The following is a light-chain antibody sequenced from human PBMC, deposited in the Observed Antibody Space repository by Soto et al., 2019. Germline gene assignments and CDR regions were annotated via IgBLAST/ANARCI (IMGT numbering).Light chain of an antibody. CDR1: QGISSY. CDR3: PQYYSYPRT. Sequence: AIRMTQSPSSLSASTGDRVTITCRAIQGISSYLAWYQQKPGKAPKLLIYAASTLQSGVPSRFSGSGSGTDFTLTISCLQSEDFATYYCPQYYSYPRTFGQGTKLEIK. CDR2: AAS. J-gene: IGKJ2*01. V-gene: IGKV1-8*01.